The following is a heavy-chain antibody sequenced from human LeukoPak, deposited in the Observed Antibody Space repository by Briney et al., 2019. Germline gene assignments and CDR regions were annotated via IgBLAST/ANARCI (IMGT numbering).Heavy chain of an antibody. V-gene: IGHV4-61*02. D-gene: IGHD1-7*01. Sequence: PSETPSLTCTVSGGSICSGSYYWSWIRQPAGKGLEWIGRIYTSGSTNYNPSLKSRVTISVDTSKNQFSLKLSSVTAADTAVYYCARTGTTRNIDYWGQGTLVTVSS. CDR3: ARTGTTRNIDY. CDR1: GGSICSGSYY. J-gene: IGHJ4*02. CDR2: IYTSGST.